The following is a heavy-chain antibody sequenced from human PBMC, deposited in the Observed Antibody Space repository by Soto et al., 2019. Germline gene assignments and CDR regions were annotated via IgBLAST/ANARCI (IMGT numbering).Heavy chain of an antibody. J-gene: IGHJ4*02. CDR1: GYTFTSYA. Sequence: ASVKVSSNASGYTFTSYAMHCVHQAPGQRLQWMGWINAGNGNTKYSQKFQGRVTITRDTSASTAYMELSSLRSEDTAVYYCANARVTIDYWGQGTLVTVSS. V-gene: IGHV1-3*01. D-gene: IGHD3-10*01. CDR2: INAGNGNT. CDR3: ANARVTIDY.